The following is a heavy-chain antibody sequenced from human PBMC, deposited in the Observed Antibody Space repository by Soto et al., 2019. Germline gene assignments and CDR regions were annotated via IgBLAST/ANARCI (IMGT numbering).Heavy chain of an antibody. V-gene: IGHV3-23*01. CDR3: AKDMVHCTGTRCARYFEK. CDR2: ISSSGGRT. D-gene: IGHD2-8*02. J-gene: IGHJ4*02. Sequence: EVQLLESGGGLVQPGGSVRLSCGTSGFSFVNYGMGWVRQAPGKGLEWVSGISSSGGRTYFADSVRGRFTISRDNSKSTLYLQMNSLRAEDTAVYYCAKDMVHCTGTRCARYFEKWGRGTLVTVSS. CDR1: GFSFVNYG.